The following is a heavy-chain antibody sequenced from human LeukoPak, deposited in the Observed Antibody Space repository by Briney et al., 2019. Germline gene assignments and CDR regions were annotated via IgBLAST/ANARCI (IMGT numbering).Heavy chain of an antibody. D-gene: IGHD5-12*01. V-gene: IGHV4-39*07. CDR3: ARDREPGYSGYDLGGPYYYGMDV. CDR2: VFYNGAT. J-gene: IGHJ6*02. Sequence: SETLSLTCIVSGGSISSSIYYWAWVRQPPGKGLEWIGTVFYNGATQYSPSLRSRVTISIDTSTNQFSLKLTSVTAADTALYYCARDREPGYSGYDLGGPYYYGMDVWGQGTTVTVSS. CDR1: GGSISSSIYY.